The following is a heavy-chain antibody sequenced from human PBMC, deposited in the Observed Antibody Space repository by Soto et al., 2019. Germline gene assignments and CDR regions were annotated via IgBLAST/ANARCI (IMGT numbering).Heavy chain of an antibody. CDR3: ARPTGYGGNSAGEY. V-gene: IGHV1-8*01. CDR2: MQPSTGRT. D-gene: IGHD4-17*01. Sequence: GASVKVSCKASGYSFTSLDINWVRQTAGQGLEWMGWMQPSTGRTGYAQKFQGRVTMTRDTSINTGYMELRSLRSDDTAVYFCARPTGYGGNSAGEYWGQGTLVTVST. CDR1: GYSFTSLD. J-gene: IGHJ4*02.